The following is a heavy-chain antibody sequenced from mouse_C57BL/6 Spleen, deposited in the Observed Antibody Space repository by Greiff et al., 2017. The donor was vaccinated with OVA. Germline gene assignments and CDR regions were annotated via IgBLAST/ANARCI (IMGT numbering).Heavy chain of an antibody. CDR3: AKNEDDGSSYDAMDY. J-gene: IGHJ4*01. Sequence: VQLQQSGPGLVQPSQSLSITCTVSGFSLTSYGVHWVRQSPGKGLEWLGVIWSGGSTDYNAAFMSRLSITKDNSKSQVFFKMNSLQADDTAIYYCAKNEDDGSSYDAMDYWGQGTSVTVSS. V-gene: IGHV2-5*01. D-gene: IGHD1-1*01. CDR1: GFSLTSYG. CDR2: IWSGGST.